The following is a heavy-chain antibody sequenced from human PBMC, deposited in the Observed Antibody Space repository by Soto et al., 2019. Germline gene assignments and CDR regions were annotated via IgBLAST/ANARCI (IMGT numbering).Heavy chain of an antibody. V-gene: IGHV1-69*13. Sequence: SVKVSCKASGGTFSSYAISWVRQAPGQGLEWMGGIIPIFGTANYAQKFQGRVTITADESTSTAYMELSSLRSEDTAVYYCGQYCSGGSCYSDAFDIWGQGTMVTVSS. CDR1: GGTFSSYA. D-gene: IGHD2-15*01. CDR2: IIPIFGTA. J-gene: IGHJ3*02. CDR3: GQYCSGGSCYSDAFDI.